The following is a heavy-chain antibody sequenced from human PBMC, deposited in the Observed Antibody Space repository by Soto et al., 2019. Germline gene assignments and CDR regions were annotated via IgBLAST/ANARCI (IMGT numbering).Heavy chain of an antibody. CDR2: IIPIFGTA. V-gene: IGHV1-69*14. D-gene: IGHD3-9*01. Sequence: QVQLVQSGAEVKKPGSSVKVSCKASGGTFSSYAISWVRQAPGQGLEWMGGIIPIFGTANYAQKFQGRVTIXAXXSTSTAYMKLSSLRSEDTAVYYCAGNFDWFHFLWYWGQGTLVTVSS. CDR1: GGTFSSYA. J-gene: IGHJ4*02. CDR3: AGNFDWFHFLWY.